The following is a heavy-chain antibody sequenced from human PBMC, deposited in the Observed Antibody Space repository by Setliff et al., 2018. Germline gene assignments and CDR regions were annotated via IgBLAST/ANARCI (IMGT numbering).Heavy chain of an antibody. Sequence: GESLKISCKASGYSFTNFWFAWVRQMPGKGLEWVGAIFPRDSIIRYGPSFHGLVIISADNSLNTAYLQWGNLGASDTAMYYCARHQRIYYDILTSPYYYGMDVWGQGTTVTVSS. J-gene: IGHJ6*02. CDR3: ARHQRIYYDILTSPYYYGMDV. CDR2: IFPRDSII. CDR1: GYSFTNFW. V-gene: IGHV5-51*01. D-gene: IGHD3-9*01.